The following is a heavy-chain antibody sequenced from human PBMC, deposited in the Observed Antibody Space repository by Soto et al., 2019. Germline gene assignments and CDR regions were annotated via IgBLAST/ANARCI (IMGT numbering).Heavy chain of an antibody. CDR3: AKELKPDNKAYFSFGY. CDR2: VGTNNDNT. D-gene: IGHD3-16*01. V-gene: IGHV1-18*01. CDR1: GYTFTTYG. J-gene: IGHJ4*01. Sequence: ASVKVSCKTSGYTFTTYGLAWLRQAPGQRPEWMGWVGTNNDNTNYAEKFQGRVTMTTDTSTATTYMELRSLRSDDTAVYYCAKELKPDNKAYFSFGYWGQGTLVTVSS.